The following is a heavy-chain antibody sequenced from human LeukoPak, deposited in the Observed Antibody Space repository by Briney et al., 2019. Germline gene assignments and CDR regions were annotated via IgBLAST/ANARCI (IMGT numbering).Heavy chain of an antibody. CDR1: AGAISSGDYY. D-gene: IGHD1-26*01. CDR2: IYYSGST. J-gene: IGHJ4*02. V-gene: IGHV4-30-4*08. CDR3: ARWTVGATGFDY. Sequence: SETLSLTCTVSAGAISSGDYYWSWIRQPPGMGLEWIGYIYYSGSTYYNPSLKSRVTISVDTSKNQFSLKPSSVTAADTAVYYCARWTVGATGFDYWGQGTLVTVSS.